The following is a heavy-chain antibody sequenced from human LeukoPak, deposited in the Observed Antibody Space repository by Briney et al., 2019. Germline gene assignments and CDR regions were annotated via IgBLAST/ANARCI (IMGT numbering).Heavy chain of an antibody. CDR1: GYTFTGYY. Sequence: ASVKVSRKASGYTFTGYYMHWVRQAPGQGLEWMGWINPNSGGTNYAQKFQGRVTMTRDTSISTAYMELSRLRSDDTAVYYCARGVRGYTIFGVVIISYYFDYWGQGTLVTVSS. V-gene: IGHV1-2*02. D-gene: IGHD3-3*01. J-gene: IGHJ4*02. CDR2: INPNSGGT. CDR3: ARGVRGYTIFGVVIISYYFDY.